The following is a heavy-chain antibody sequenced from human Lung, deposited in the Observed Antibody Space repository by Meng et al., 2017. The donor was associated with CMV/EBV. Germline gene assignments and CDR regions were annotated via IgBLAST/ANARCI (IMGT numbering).Heavy chain of an antibody. CDR1: QFTFSRYD. V-gene: IGHV3-48*03. CDR2: IDSSGTTV. D-gene: IGHD3-10*01. J-gene: IGHJ3*01. CDR3: ARGSVGVSFGVFDF. Sequence: GGSXRLXCAASQFTFSRYDMNWVRQAPGKGLEWVSNIDSSGTTVYYADSVRGRFTISRDNAKKFLFLQMNSLRDEDTAVYYCARGSVGVSFGVFDFWGQGXMVTVSS.